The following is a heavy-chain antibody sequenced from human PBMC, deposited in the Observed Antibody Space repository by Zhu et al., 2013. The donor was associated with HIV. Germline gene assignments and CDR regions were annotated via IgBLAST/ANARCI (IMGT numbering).Heavy chain of an antibody. J-gene: IGHJ6*03. D-gene: IGHD2-8*01. CDR1: GYTFSTYA. CDR2: IIPIFGRP. Sequence: QVHLVQSGAEVKKPGASLKVSCKTLGYTFSTYAISWVRQAPGQGLDWMGGIIPIFGRPNYAQKFQGRVTMTTDTSTSTAYMELRSLRSDDTAVYYCAREGGALDIVLEGAMDVWGKGTTVTVSS. CDR3: AREGGALDIVLEGAMDV. V-gene: IGHV1-69*06.